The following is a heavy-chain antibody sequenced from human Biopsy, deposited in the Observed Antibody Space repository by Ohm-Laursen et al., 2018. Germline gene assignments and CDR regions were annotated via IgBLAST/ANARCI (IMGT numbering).Heavy chain of an antibody. J-gene: IGHJ5*02. CDR3: ARGEGSSWFDP. V-gene: IGHV1-69*10. CDR1: GYTFTGYH. D-gene: IGHD1-26*01. CDR2: IIPIPNVA. Sequence: EASVKVSCKASGYTFTGYHVHWVRQAPGQGLEWMGGIIPIPNVATCAQKFQGRITITADESTSTAYMELNSLTSDDTAVYFCARGEGSSWFDPWGHGTLVTVSS.